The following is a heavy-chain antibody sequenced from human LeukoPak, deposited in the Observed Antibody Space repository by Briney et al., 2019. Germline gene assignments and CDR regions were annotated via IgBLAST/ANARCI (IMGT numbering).Heavy chain of an antibody. CDR1: GGSISSYY. Sequence: SETLSPTCTVSGGSISSYYWSWIRQPPGKGLEWIGYIYYSGSTNYNPSLKSRVTISVDTSKNQFSLKLSSVTAADTAVYYCARDSGYSYGYYYGMDVWGQGTTVTVSS. CDR2: IYYSGST. J-gene: IGHJ6*02. CDR3: ARDSGYSYGYYYGMDV. V-gene: IGHV4-59*01. D-gene: IGHD5-18*01.